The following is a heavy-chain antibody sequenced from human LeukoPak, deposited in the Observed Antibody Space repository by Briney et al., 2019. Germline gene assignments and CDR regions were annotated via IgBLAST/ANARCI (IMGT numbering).Heavy chain of an antibody. CDR3: ARGKQWLVLSWFDP. V-gene: IGHV1-2*02. CDR2: INPNSGST. Sequence: ASVKVSCKASGYTFTGYYMHWVRQAPGQGLEWMGWINPNSGSTNYAQKFQGRVTMTRDTSISTAYMELSRLRPDDTAVYYCARGKQWLVLSWFDPWGQGTLVTVSS. J-gene: IGHJ5*02. D-gene: IGHD6-19*01. CDR1: GYTFTGYY.